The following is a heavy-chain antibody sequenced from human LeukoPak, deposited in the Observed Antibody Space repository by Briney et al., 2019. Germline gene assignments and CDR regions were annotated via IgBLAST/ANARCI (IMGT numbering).Heavy chain of an antibody. Sequence: SETLSLTCTVSGGPISSYYWSWIRQPAGKGLEWIGRIYTSGSTNYNPSLKSRVTMSVDTSKNQFSLKLSSVTAADTAVYYCARDRAAGTYYCFFDNWGQGTLVTVSS. V-gene: IGHV4-4*07. D-gene: IGHD6-19*01. J-gene: IGHJ4*03. CDR2: IYTSGST. CDR1: GGPISSYY. CDR3: ARDRAAGTYYCFFDN.